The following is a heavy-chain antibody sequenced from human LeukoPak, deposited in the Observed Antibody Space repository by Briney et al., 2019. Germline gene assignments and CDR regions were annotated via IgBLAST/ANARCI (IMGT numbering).Heavy chain of an antibody. Sequence: ASVKVSCKASGYTFTSYGISWVRQAPGQGLEWMGWVSAYNGNTNYAQKFQGRVTMTTDTSTSTAYMELRSLRSDDTALYYCARPPNNWGQIYFDYWAQGTLGTVTS. V-gene: IGHV1-18*01. CDR1: GYTFTSYG. CDR2: VSAYNGNT. D-gene: IGHD7-27*01. J-gene: IGHJ4*02. CDR3: ARPPNNWGQIYFDY.